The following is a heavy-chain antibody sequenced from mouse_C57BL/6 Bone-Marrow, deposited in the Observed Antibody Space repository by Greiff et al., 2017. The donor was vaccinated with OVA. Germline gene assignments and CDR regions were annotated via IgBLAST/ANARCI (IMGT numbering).Heavy chain of an antibody. V-gene: IGHV1-26*01. CDR1: GYTFTDYY. J-gene: IGHJ3*01. Sequence: EVQLQQSGPELVKPGASVKISCKASGYTFTDYYMNWVKQSHGTSLEWIGDINPNNGGTSYNQKFKGKATLTVDKSSSTAYMELRSLTSEDSAVYYCASSYYYGSSPAWFAYWGQGTLVTVSA. D-gene: IGHD1-1*01. CDR3: ASSYYYGSSPAWFAY. CDR2: INPNNGGT.